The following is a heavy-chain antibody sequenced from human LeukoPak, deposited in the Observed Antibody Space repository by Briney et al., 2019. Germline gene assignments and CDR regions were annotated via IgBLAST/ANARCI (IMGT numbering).Heavy chain of an antibody. Sequence: ASVKVSCKASGYTFTSYGISWVRQAPGQGLEWMGWISAHNGDTNYAQMFQGRVTMTTDTSTSTTYMELMSLRSDDTARYYCARELPAEIDPEVEPDAYIRGQGTKATVSS. J-gene: IGHJ3*02. D-gene: IGHD2-2*01. V-gene: IGHV1-18*01. CDR2: ISAHNGDT. CDR3: ARELPAEIDPEVEPDAYI. CDR1: GYTFTSYG.